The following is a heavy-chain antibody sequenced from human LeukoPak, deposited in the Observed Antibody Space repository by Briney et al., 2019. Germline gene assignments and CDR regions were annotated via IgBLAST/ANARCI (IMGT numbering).Heavy chain of an antibody. CDR3: TRGPEDDSSGYYAGYYLDY. CDR1: GGSISSGDYY. CDR2: IYYSGST. V-gene: IGHV4-30-4*01. D-gene: IGHD3-22*01. Sequence: LTCTVXGGSISSGDYYWGWIRQPPGRGLEWSVYIYYSGSTYYNPSLKRRVTISVDTSKNQFSLKLSSVTAADTAVYYCTRGPEDDSSGYYAGYYLDYWGQGTLVTVSS. J-gene: IGHJ4*02.